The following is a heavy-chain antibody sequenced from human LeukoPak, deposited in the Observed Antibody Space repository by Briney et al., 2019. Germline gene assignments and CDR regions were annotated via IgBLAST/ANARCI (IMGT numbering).Heavy chain of an antibody. Sequence: PGGSLRLSCAASGVTFRSYGMSWGRQGPGKGLGWVSAISGSGGSTYYADSVKGRFTISRDNSKNTLYLQMNSLRAEDTAVYYCASHHYYDSSGLDDYFDYWGQGTLVTASS. D-gene: IGHD3-22*01. V-gene: IGHV3-23*01. CDR3: ASHHYYDSSGLDDYFDY. CDR1: GVTFRSYG. CDR2: ISGSGGST. J-gene: IGHJ4*02.